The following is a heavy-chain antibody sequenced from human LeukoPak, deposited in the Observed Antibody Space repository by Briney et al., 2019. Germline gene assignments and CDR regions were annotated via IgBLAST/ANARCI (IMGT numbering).Heavy chain of an antibody. Sequence: SETLSLTCAVYGGSFSGYYWSWIRQPPGKGLEWIGEINHSGSTNYNPSLKSRVTISVDTSKNQFSLKLSSVTAADTAVYYCAGGATPYSSSWYGIWFDPWGQGTLVTVSS. D-gene: IGHD6-13*01. J-gene: IGHJ5*02. CDR1: GGSFSGYY. V-gene: IGHV4-34*01. CDR2: INHSGST. CDR3: AGGATPYSSSWYGIWFDP.